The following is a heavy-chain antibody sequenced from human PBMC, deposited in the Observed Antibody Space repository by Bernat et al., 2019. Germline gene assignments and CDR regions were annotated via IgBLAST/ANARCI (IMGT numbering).Heavy chain of an antibody. V-gene: IGHV3-33*01. CDR3: ARESITAMAEYGMDV. Sequence: QVQLVESGGGVVQPGRSLRLSCAASGFTFSGYGMHWVRQAPGKGLEWVAVIWYDGSNKYYADSVKGRFTISRDNSKNTLYLQMNSLRAEDTAVYYCARESITAMAEYGMDVWGQGTTVTVSS. CDR1: GFTFSGYG. CDR2: IWYDGSNK. D-gene: IGHD5-18*01. J-gene: IGHJ6*02.